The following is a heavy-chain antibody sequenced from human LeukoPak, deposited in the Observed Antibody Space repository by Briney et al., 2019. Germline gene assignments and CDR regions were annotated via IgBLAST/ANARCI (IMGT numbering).Heavy chain of an antibody. CDR2: IYPGDSDT. J-gene: IGHJ6*02. CDR1: GFSFTNYW. Sequence: AGESLKIFCKAFGFSFTNYWFGWVRQMPGKGLEWMGIIYPGDSDTRYSPFFQGQVTISADKSISTAYLQWSRLKASDTAIYYCMRYRSADYYYGMDVWGRGTTVTVSS. CDR3: MRYRSADYYYGMDV. D-gene: IGHD1-14*01. V-gene: IGHV5-51*01.